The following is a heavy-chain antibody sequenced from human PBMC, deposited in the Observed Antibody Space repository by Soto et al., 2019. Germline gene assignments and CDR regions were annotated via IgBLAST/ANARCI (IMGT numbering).Heavy chain of an antibody. CDR2: INHSGST. Sequence: PSETLSSTCAVLGGPFSGNYWSWIRRPQGRGLEWIGEINHSGSTNYNPSLKSRVTISVDTSKNQFSLKLSSVTAADTAVYYCARGEPLYSSSWYDGWFDPWGQGTLVTVSS. J-gene: IGHJ5*02. CDR1: GGPFSGNY. V-gene: IGHV4-34*01. CDR3: ARGEPLYSSSWYDGWFDP. D-gene: IGHD6-13*01.